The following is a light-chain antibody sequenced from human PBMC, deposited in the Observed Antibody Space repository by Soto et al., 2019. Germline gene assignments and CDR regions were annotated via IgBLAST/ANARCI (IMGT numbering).Light chain of an antibody. V-gene: IGKV1-39*01. CDR2: AAS. CDR3: QQSYSTPIT. CDR1: QSISSY. Sequence: IQMTQSPSSLSESAGDRVTITFRASQSISSYLNWYQQKPGKAPKLLIYAASSLQSGVPSRFSGSGSGTDFTLTVSSLQPEDFATYYCQQSYSTPITFGQGTLLEI. J-gene: IGKJ5*01.